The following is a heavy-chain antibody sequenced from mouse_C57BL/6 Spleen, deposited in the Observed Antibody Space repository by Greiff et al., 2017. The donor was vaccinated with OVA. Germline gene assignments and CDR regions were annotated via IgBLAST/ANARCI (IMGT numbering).Heavy chain of an antibody. D-gene: IGHD1-1*01. CDR3: AREYYGPMDY. Sequence: EVQRVESEGGLVQPGSSMKLSCTASGFTFSDYYMAWVRQVPEKGLEWVANINYDGSSTYYLDSLKSRFIISRDNAKNILYLQMSSLKSEDTATYYCAREYYGPMDYWGQGTSVTVSS. CDR2: INYDGSST. J-gene: IGHJ4*01. V-gene: IGHV5-16*01. CDR1: GFTFSDYY.